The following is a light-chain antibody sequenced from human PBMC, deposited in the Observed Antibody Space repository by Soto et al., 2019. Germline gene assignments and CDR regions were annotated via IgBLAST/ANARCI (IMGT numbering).Light chain of an antibody. J-gene: IGLJ3*02. Sequence: QSALTQPASVSGSPGQSITIYCTGTSSDVGGYNYVSWYQQHTGKAPKLMIYEVSNRPSGVSNRFSGSKSGNTASLTISGLQAEDEADYYCSSYTSSSNPGVFGGGTKLTVL. CDR1: SSDVGGYNY. CDR2: EVS. V-gene: IGLV2-14*01. CDR3: SSYTSSSNPGV.